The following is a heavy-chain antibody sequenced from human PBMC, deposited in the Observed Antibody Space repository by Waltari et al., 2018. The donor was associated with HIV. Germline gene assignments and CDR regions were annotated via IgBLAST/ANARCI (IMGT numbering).Heavy chain of an antibody. V-gene: IGHV4-30-4*01. CDR3: ARVKIVGNWFDP. D-gene: IGHD1-26*01. Sequence: QVQLQESGPGLVKPSQTLSLTCTVSGGSISSGDYYWSWIRQPPGKGLEWIGYMYYSGSTYSNPSLKSQVTISVDTSKNQFSLKLSSVTAADTAVYYCARVKIVGNWFDPWGQGTLVTVSS. CDR1: GGSISSGDYY. CDR2: MYYSGST. J-gene: IGHJ5*02.